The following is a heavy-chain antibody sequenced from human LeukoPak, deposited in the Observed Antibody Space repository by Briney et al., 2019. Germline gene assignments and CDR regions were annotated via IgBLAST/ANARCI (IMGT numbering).Heavy chain of an antibody. CDR2: IKQDGSEK. Sequence: GGSLRLSCAASGFTFSSYWMSWVRQAPGKGLEWVANIKQDGSEKYYVDSVKGRFTISRDNAKNSLYQQMNSLRAEDTAVYYCARAYSSSSAYFDYWGQGTLVTVSS. D-gene: IGHD6-6*01. CDR3: ARAYSSSSAYFDY. V-gene: IGHV3-7*04. J-gene: IGHJ4*02. CDR1: GFTFSSYW.